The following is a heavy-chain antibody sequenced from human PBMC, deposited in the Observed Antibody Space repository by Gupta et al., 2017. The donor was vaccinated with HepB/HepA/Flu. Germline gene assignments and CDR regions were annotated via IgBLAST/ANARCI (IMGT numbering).Heavy chain of an antibody. D-gene: IGHD2-15*01. CDR2: IYYTGST. J-gene: IGHJ2*01. Sequence: QVQLRESGHGLVKPSEPLFLPCTVSGGSISGHYWSWIRQPPGKGLEFVGYIYYTGSTNYNPSLKSRVTMSVDTSKNQFSLKLSSVTAADTALYFCARLVAAAAAVTYHYFDLWGRGTLITVSS. CDR1: GGSISGHY. V-gene: IGHV4-59*08. CDR3: ARLVAAAAAVTYHYFDL.